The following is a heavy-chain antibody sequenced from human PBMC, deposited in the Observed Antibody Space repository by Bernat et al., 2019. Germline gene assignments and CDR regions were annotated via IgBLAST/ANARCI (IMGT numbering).Heavy chain of an antibody. Sequence: EVQLLESGGGLVQPGGSLRLSCSASGFSFSDYEMNWVRQAPGKGLEWVSYISSPANTIYYADSVKGRFTISRDNTKKSLYLQMNNLRAEDTADYYCARGPTWYSRTSNFDYWGQGTLVTVSS. CDR3: ARGPTWYSRTSNFDY. D-gene: IGHD6-13*01. CDR2: ISSPANTI. J-gene: IGHJ4*02. V-gene: IGHV3-48*03. CDR1: GFSFSDYE.